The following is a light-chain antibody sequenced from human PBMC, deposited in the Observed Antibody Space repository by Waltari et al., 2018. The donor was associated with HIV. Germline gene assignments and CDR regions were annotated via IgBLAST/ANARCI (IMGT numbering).Light chain of an antibody. CDR3: QAWDSSTLV. CDR2: GDN. V-gene: IGLV3-1*01. Sequence: SYELTQPPSVSVSPGQTASITCSGDKLGDRFTSWYQQKPGQSPVLVTYGDNKRPSGIPERFSGSNSRNTVTLTISGTQAMDEADYYCQAWDSSTLVFAGGTKLTVL. J-gene: IGLJ2*01. CDR1: KLGDRF.